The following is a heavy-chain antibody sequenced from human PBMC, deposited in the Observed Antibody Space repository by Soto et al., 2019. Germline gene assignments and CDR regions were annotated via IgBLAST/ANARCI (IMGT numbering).Heavy chain of an antibody. D-gene: IGHD2-2*01. CDR3: ARESSREGMDV. Sequence: GGSLRLSCAASGFTFSSYAMHWVRQAPGKGLEWVAVISYDGSNKYYADSVKGRFTISRDNSKNTLYLQMNSLRAEDTAVYYCARESSREGMDVWGQGTTVTVSS. V-gene: IGHV3-30-3*01. J-gene: IGHJ6*02. CDR1: GFTFSSYA. CDR2: ISYDGSNK.